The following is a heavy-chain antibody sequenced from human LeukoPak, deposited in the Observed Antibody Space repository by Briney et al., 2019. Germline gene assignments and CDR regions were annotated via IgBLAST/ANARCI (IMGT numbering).Heavy chain of an antibody. V-gene: IGHV3-7*03. Sequence: GGSLRLSCAASGFSFSSYWMNWVRQAPGEGLEWVANIKQDGSEKYYVDSVKGRFTISRDNAKNSLYLQMNSLRAEDTAVYYCASGGYSFFYWGQGTLVTVSS. CDR1: GFSFSSYW. J-gene: IGHJ4*02. CDR3: ASGGYSFFY. D-gene: IGHD5-18*01. CDR2: IKQDGSEK.